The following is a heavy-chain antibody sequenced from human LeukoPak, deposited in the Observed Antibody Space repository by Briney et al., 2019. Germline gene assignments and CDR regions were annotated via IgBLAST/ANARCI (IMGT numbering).Heavy chain of an antibody. J-gene: IGHJ3*02. CDR3: ARAMNSGSPLDAFDI. V-gene: IGHV1-8*03. CDR2: MNPNSGNT. CDR1: GYTFTSYD. D-gene: IGHD1-26*01. Sequence: GASVKVSCKASGYTFTSYDINWVRQATGQGLEWMGWMNPNSGNTGYAQKFQGRVAITRNTSISTAYMELSSLRSEDTAVYYCARAMNSGSPLDAFDIWGQGTMVTVSS.